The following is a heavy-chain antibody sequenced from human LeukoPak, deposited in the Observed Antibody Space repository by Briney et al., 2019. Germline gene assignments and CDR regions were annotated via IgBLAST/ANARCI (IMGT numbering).Heavy chain of an antibody. Sequence: GGSLRLSCAASGFTFSSYGMHWVRQAPGKGLEWVAFIRFDGSNKYYADSVKGRFTISRDNSKNTLYLQMNSLRAEDTAVYYCAKQEHLGAARPDYFAYWGQGTLVTVSS. CDR2: IRFDGSNK. V-gene: IGHV3-30*02. CDR3: AKQEHLGAARPDYFAY. J-gene: IGHJ4*02. CDR1: GFTFSSYG. D-gene: IGHD6-6*01.